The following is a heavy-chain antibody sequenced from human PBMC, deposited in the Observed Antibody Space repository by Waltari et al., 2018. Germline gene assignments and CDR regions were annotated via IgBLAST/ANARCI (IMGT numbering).Heavy chain of an antibody. CDR2: IYYSGST. J-gene: IGHJ3*02. Sequence: QLQLQESGPGLVKPSETLSLTCTVSGGSISSSSYYWGWIRQPPGKGLEWIGGIYYSGSTNYNPSLTVRVTISVDTYKNQFSLKLSSVTAADTAVYYCARRVPADLDAFDIWGQGTMVTVSS. V-gene: IGHV4-39*01. CDR1: GGSISSSSYY. CDR3: ARRVPADLDAFDI.